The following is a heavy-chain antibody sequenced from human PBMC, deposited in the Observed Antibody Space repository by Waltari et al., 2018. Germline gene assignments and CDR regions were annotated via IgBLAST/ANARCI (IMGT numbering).Heavy chain of an antibody. Sequence: QLVESGGGSVQPGGSLRRSCAASGFTFSTSWMSWIRQAPEKGLEWVAIINLEGSGTYYVDSVKGRFTISRDNARNSLYLQMNSLRVEDTAMYYCTRDVWKSCDVWGQGTTVTVPS. J-gene: IGHJ6*02. V-gene: IGHV3-7*01. CDR1: GFTFSTSW. CDR2: INLEGSGT. D-gene: IGHD3-16*01. CDR3: TRDVWKSCDV.